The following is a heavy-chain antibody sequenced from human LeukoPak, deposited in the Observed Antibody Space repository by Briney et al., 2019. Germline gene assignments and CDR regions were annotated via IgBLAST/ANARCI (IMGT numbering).Heavy chain of an antibody. V-gene: IGHV3-30*02. D-gene: IGHD4-23*01. Sequence: GGSLRLSCAASRFTFSNFGMHWVRQAPGKGLEWVAFIRYDGSNEYYADSVKGRFTISRDNSKNTVYLQMNSLRAEDTAVYYCAKKKGGNIFNFDYWGQGTLVTVSS. J-gene: IGHJ4*02. CDR3: AKKKGGNIFNFDY. CDR1: RFTFSNFG. CDR2: IRYDGSNE.